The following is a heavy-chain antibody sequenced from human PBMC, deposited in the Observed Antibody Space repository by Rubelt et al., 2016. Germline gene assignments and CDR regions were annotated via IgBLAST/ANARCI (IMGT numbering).Heavy chain of an antibody. D-gene: IGHD5-24*01. CDR3: AKDREMSPILGGYFDL. J-gene: IGHJ2*01. CDR2: IGGGTSNT. Sequence: RWVRRSPGKGLEWVSGIGGGTSNTYYADSVRGRFTISRDNSKKTLFLQMSSLRAEDTAIYSCAKDREMSPILGGYFDLWGRGTLVSVSS. V-gene: IGHV3-23*01.